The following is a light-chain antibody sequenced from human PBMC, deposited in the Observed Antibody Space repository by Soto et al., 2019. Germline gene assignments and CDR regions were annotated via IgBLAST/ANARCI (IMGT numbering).Light chain of an antibody. V-gene: IGKV1-39*01. CDR1: QSISRN. Sequence: DIQMTQSPSSLSASVGDRVTITCRASQSISRNLNWYQQKPGKAPKLLIYAAFSLQSGVPSRFSGSGSGTDFTLTISSLQPEDFATYYCQQSYSSPRTFGQGTTLEIK. CDR2: AAF. CDR3: QQSYSSPRT. J-gene: IGKJ2*01.